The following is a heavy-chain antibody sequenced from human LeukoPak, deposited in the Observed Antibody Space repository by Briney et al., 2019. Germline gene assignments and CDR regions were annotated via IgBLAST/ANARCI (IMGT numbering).Heavy chain of an antibody. J-gene: IGHJ5*02. D-gene: IGHD2-21*02. CDR2: ISYDGSNK. CDR1: GFTFSSYG. Sequence: GGSLRLSCAASGFTFSSYGMHWVRQAPGKGLEWVAVISYDGSNKYYADSVKGRFTISRDNSKNTLYLQMNSLRAEDTAVYYCAKDPPCGGDCYSSWFDPWGQGTLATVSS. V-gene: IGHV3-30*18. CDR3: AKDPPCGGDCYSSWFDP.